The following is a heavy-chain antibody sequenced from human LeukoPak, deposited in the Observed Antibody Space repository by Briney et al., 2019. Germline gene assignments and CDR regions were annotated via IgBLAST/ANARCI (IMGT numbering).Heavy chain of an antibody. CDR2: ISYDGSNK. J-gene: IGHJ3*02. V-gene: IGHV3-30*04. Sequence: GRSLRLSCAASGFTFSSYAMHWVRQAPGKGLEWVAVISYDGSNKYYADSVKGRFTISRDNSKNTLYLQMNSLRAEDTAVYYCARDGYSGYDSWDDAFDIWGQGTMVTVSS. D-gene: IGHD5-12*01. CDR3: ARDGYSGYDSWDDAFDI. CDR1: GFTFSSYA.